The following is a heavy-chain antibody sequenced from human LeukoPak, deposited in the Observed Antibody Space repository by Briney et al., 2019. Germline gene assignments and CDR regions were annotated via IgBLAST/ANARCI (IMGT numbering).Heavy chain of an antibody. J-gene: IGHJ4*02. V-gene: IGHV3-7*01. CDR1: GFTFTSSW. D-gene: IGHD5-18*01. CDR3: AKDHGAMALFDY. CDR2: IKPDGSET. Sequence: GGSLRLSCAASGFTFTSSWMSWVRQTPGKGLEWVAGIKPDGSETFYSDSVRGRFTISRDNAKNSLSLQINSLRGEDTAVYYCAKDHGAMALFDYWGQGTLVTVSS.